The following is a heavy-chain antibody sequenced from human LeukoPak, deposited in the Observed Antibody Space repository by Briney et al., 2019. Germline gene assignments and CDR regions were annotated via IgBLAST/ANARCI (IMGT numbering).Heavy chain of an antibody. V-gene: IGHV3-30-3*01. Sequence: GSLRLSFAASGFPYSNYAMQWGRPAPGKGLGWVAIISYDESNKYYADSVKGRFTISRDNSKNTLYLRMNSLRAEDTAVYYCASSGYYYGSFDYWGQGTLVTVSS. D-gene: IGHD3-22*01. CDR2: ISYDESNK. J-gene: IGHJ4*02. CDR3: ASSGYYYGSFDY. CDR1: GFPYSNYA.